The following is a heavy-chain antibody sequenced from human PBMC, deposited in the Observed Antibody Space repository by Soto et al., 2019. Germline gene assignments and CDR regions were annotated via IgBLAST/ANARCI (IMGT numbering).Heavy chain of an antibody. CDR3: ARMDHDHGDSDY. D-gene: IGHD4-17*01. J-gene: IGHJ4*02. V-gene: IGHV4-39*01. Sequence: QLQLQESGPGLVKPSETLSLTCTVSGGSISSSSYYWGWIRQPPGKGLEWIGSIYYSGSTYYNPSLKSRVTISVDTSKNQFSLKLSSVTAADTAVYYCARMDHDHGDSDYWGQGTLVTVSS. CDR1: GGSISSSSYY. CDR2: IYYSGST.